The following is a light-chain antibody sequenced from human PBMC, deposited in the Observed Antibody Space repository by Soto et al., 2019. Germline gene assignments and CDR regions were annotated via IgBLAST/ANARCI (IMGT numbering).Light chain of an antibody. J-gene: IGKJ2*01. CDR3: QQSYTTVYT. V-gene: IGKV1-39*01. Sequence: DIQLTQSPSSLSASVGDRVTITYRASQTIGANLNWYRQKPGIAPTLLIYDASTLQSAFPSLFSGLGSGTDFALTITSLQPDDSVTDYCQQSYTTVYTFGQGTKVDIK. CDR1: QTIGAN. CDR2: DAS.